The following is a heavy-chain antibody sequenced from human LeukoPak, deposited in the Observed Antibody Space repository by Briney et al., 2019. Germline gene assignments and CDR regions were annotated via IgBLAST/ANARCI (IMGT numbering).Heavy chain of an antibody. CDR1: GGTFSSYA. J-gene: IGHJ3*02. CDR3: ARELNPRSGSYSNPNAFDI. Sequence: PVKVSCKASGGTFSSYAISWVRQAPGQGLEWMGGIIPIFGTANYAQKFQGRVTITTDESTSTAYMELSSLRAEDTAVYYCARELNPRSGSYSNPNAFDIWGQGTMVTVSS. V-gene: IGHV1-69*05. CDR2: IIPIFGTA. D-gene: IGHD1-26*01.